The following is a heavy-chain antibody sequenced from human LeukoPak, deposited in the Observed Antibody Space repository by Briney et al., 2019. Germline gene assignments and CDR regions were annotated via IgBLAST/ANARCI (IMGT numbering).Heavy chain of an antibody. Sequence: SETLSLTCTVSGGSISSSSYYWGWIRQPPGKGLEWIGSIYYSGSTNYNPSLKSRVTISVDTSKNQFSLKLSSVTAADTAVYYCARPRYDLWSGYSRTLNWLDPSGHGTPVTAS. D-gene: IGHD3-3*01. CDR2: IYYSGST. CDR3: ARPRYDLWSGYSRTLNWLDP. CDR1: GGSISSSSYY. J-gene: IGHJ5*02. V-gene: IGHV4-39*07.